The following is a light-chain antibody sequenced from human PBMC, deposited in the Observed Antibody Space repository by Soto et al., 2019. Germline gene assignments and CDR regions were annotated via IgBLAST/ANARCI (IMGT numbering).Light chain of an antibody. CDR2: GNT. CDR1: SSNIGAGYD. J-gene: IGLJ1*01. V-gene: IGLV1-40*01. Sequence: QSVLTQPPSVSGAPGQRVTISCTGSSSNIGAGYDVHWYLQLPGTAPKLLIYGNTNRPSGVPDRFSGSKSGSSASLAITGLQAEDEADYYCQSYDSSLHASVFATGTKVTVL. CDR3: QSYDSSLHASV.